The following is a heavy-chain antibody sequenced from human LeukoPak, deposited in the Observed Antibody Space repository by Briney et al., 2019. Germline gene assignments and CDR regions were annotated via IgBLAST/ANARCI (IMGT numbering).Heavy chain of an antibody. CDR1: RFSFSDYD. V-gene: IGHV3-30*18. CDR2: ISYDGSRK. D-gene: IGHD1-1*01. CDR3: AKYAYNWNAPDGFDM. Sequence: GGSLRLSCRASRFSFSDYDMHWVRQAPGKGLEWVAVISYDGSRKYYGDSVKGRFTISRDNSESTLFLQMNSLRTDDTSVYFCAKYAYNWNAPDGFDMWGQGTTVTVSS. J-gene: IGHJ3*02.